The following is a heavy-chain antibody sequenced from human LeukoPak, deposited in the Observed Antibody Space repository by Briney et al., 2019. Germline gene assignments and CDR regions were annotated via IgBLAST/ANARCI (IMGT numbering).Heavy chain of an antibody. V-gene: IGHV1-8*01. D-gene: IGHD3-3*01. CDR2: MNPNSGNT. CDR1: GYTFTSYD. J-gene: IGHJ4*02. Sequence: ASVKVPCKASGYTFTSYDINWVRQATGQGLEWMGWMNPNSGNTGYAQKFQGRVTMTGNTSISTAYMELSSLRSEDTAVYYCARDKIDFWSGYYTLLFDYWGQGTLVTVSS. CDR3: ARDKIDFWSGYYTLLFDY.